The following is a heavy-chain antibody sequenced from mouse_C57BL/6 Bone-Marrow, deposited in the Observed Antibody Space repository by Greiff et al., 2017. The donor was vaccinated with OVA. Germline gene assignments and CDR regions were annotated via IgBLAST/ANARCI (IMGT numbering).Heavy chain of an antibody. CDR2: IHPNSGST. CDR3: AGTYGNYPYYAMDY. CDR1: GYTFTSYW. J-gene: IGHJ4*01. Sequence: QVQLQQPGAELVKPGASVKLSCKASGYTFTSYWMHWVKQRPGQGLEWIGMIHPNSGSTNYNEKFKSKATLTVDKSSSTAYMQLSSLTSEDSAVYYCAGTYGNYPYYAMDYWGQGTSVTVSS. D-gene: IGHD2-1*01. V-gene: IGHV1-64*01.